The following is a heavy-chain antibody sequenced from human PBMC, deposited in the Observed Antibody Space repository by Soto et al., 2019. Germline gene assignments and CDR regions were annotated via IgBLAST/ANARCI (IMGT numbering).Heavy chain of an antibody. D-gene: IGHD3-9*01. V-gene: IGHV3-23*01. J-gene: IGHJ4*02. Sequence: GGSLRLSCATSVIIFRDYAMVWVRPAPGKGLEWVSAISGSGDSTYYADSVKGRFTISRDNSKNTLYLQMNSLRVEDTAIFYCAKKAEHNFDGMFYADSWGQGTLVTVSS. CDR3: AKKAEHNFDGMFYADS. CDR1: VIIFRDYA. CDR2: ISGSGDST.